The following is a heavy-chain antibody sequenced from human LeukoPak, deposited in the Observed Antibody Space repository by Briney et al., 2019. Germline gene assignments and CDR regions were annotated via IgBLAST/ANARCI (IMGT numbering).Heavy chain of an antibody. Sequence: PGGSLRLSCAASGFTFDDYAMHWVRQTPGKGLEWVSGISWSSSYIGYADSVKGRFTISRDNGKNSLYLQMNSLRAEDTALYYCARDMGVAGNRAFDYWGQGTLVTVSS. J-gene: IGHJ4*02. V-gene: IGHV3-9*01. D-gene: IGHD6-19*01. CDR3: ARDMGVAGNRAFDY. CDR1: GFTFDDYA. CDR2: ISWSSSYI.